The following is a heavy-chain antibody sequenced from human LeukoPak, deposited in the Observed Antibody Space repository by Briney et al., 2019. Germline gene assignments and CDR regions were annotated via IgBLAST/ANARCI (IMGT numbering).Heavy chain of an antibody. V-gene: IGHV1-18*01. D-gene: IGHD3-22*01. Sequence: ASVKVSCKASGYTFTSYGISWVRQAPGQGLEWMGWISAYNGNTNYAQKLQGRVTMTTDTSTSTAYMELRSLRSDDTAVYYCARPADYYDSSGLFSYWGQGTLVTVSS. CDR3: ARPADYYDSSGLFSY. J-gene: IGHJ4*02. CDR1: GYTFTSYG. CDR2: ISAYNGNT.